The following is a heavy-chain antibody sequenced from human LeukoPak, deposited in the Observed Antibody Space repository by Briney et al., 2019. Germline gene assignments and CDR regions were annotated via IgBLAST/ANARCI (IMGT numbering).Heavy chain of an antibody. J-gene: IGHJ5*02. Sequence: SVKVSCKASGGTFSSYAISWVRQAPGQGLEWMGGIIPIFGTANYAQKFQGRVTITADESTSTAYMELSSLRSEDTAVYYCARERGRQYSSSPRWFDPWGQGTLVTVSS. CDR2: IIPIFGTA. CDR3: ARERGRQYSSSPRWFDP. CDR1: GGTFSSYA. D-gene: IGHD6-13*01. V-gene: IGHV1-69*13.